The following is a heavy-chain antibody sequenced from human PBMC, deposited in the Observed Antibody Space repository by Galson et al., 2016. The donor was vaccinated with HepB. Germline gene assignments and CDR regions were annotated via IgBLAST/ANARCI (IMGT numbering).Heavy chain of an antibody. CDR2: IWSDGSNR. V-gene: IGHV3-33*01. CDR3: ARDPHASGWAAYYFDA. J-gene: IGHJ5*02. CDR1: GFTFSRSG. Sequence: SLRLSCAVSGFTFSRSGMHWVRQAPGKGLEWAAVIWSDGSNRYYADSVQGRFTITRDNSENTLFLQMNSLRAEDTAVYFCARDPHASGWAAYYFDAWSQGTLVTVSS. D-gene: IGHD6-19*01.